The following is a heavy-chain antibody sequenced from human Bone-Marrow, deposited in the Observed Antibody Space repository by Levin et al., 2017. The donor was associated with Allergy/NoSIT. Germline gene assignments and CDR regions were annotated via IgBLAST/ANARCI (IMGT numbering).Heavy chain of an antibody. CDR3: ARDIQPSNIWWVCGMDV. J-gene: IGHJ6*02. Sequence: GGSLRLSCAASGFTFSSYPMHWVRQAPGKGLESVAVISSNGNNKYHADSVKGRFTISRDNSKNTLYLQMNGLRHEDTSVYYCARDIQPSNIWWVCGMDVWGQGTTVAVSS. CDR1: GFTFSSYP. V-gene: IGHV3-30-3*01. D-gene: IGHD6-13*01. CDR2: ISSNGNNK.